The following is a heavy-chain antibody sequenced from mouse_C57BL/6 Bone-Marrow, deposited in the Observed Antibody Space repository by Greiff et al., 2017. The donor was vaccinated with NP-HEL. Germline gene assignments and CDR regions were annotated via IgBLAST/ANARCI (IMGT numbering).Heavy chain of an antibody. Sequence: EVKLMESGGGLVQPKGSLKLSCAASGFSFNTYAMNWVRQAPGKGLEWVARIRSKSNNYATYYADSVKDRFTISRDDSESMLYLQMNNLKTEDTAMYYCVREGSDYGGIPYWYFDVWGTGTTVTVSS. CDR1: GFSFNTYA. V-gene: IGHV10-1*01. J-gene: IGHJ1*03. CDR2: IRSKSNNYAT. CDR3: VREGSDYGGIPYWYFDV. D-gene: IGHD2-4*01.